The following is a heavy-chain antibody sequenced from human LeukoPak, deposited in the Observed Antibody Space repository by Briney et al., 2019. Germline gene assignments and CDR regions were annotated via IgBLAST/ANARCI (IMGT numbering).Heavy chain of an antibody. V-gene: IGHV1-18*01. CDR2: ISPYNDNT. J-gene: IGHJ4*02. CDR1: GYNFITYP. CDR3: ARVATIWGSHRYFDY. Sequence: ASVKVSCKASGYNFITYPLIWVRQAPGQGLEWMGRISPYNDNTDLAQNLQGRVTMTTDTSTSTAYMELRGLTPDDTAVFFCARVATIWGSHRYFDYWGQGTLVTVSS. D-gene: IGHD3-16*02.